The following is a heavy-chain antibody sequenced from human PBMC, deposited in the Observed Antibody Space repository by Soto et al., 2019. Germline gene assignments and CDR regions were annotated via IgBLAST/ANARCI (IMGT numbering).Heavy chain of an antibody. CDR2: TYYRSKWYY. CDR3: ARGKAAYYGMDV. J-gene: IGHJ6*02. V-gene: IGHV6-1*01. CDR1: GDSVSTNSAA. Sequence: SQTLSLTCAISGDSVSTNSAAWNWIRQSPARGLEWLGRTYYRSKWYYDYAESVKSRITINPDTSKNQFSLQLSSVTPEDTAVYFCARGKAAYYGMDVWGQGTTVTV.